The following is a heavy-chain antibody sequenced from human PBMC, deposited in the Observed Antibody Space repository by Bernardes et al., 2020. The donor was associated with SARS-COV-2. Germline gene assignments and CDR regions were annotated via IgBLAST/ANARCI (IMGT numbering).Heavy chain of an antibody. CDR2: INSDGSST. V-gene: IGHV3-74*01. CDR1: GFTFSSYW. D-gene: IGHD4-17*01. CDR3: ARDHTVTRIYYYYYGMDV. J-gene: IGHJ6*02. Sequence: GGSLRLSCAASGFTFSSYWMHWVRQAPGKGLVWVSRINSDGSSTSYADSVKGRFTISRDNAKNTLYLQMNSLRAEDTAVYYCARDHTVTRIYYYYYGMDVWGQGTTVTVSS.